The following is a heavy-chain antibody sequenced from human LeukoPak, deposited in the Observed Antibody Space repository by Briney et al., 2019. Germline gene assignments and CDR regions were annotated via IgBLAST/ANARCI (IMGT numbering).Heavy chain of an antibody. Sequence: SETLSLTCTVSGGSINGYYWSWIRQPPGKGLEWIGYVYYSASTNYSPSLKSRVTMSIDTSKNQFSLKLSSVTAADTAVYYCTRTYSSSSIDYWGQGALVTVSS. J-gene: IGHJ4*02. V-gene: IGHV4-59*01. CDR3: TRTYSSSSIDY. CDR1: GGSINGYY. D-gene: IGHD6-6*01. CDR2: VYYSAST.